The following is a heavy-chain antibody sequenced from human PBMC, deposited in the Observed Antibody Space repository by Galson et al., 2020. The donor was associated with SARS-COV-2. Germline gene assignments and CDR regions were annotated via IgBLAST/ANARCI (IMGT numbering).Heavy chain of an antibody. Sequence: ASVKVSCETSGYSFTRYYLHWVRQAPGHGLEWMGWIDPYSGRTNYAQKFQGRVTMTRDSSIRTAYLDLSSLTSADTAVFFCAKSGGQCTGGSCFSGAWLDPWGQGTLVTVSS. CDR3: AKSGGQCTGGSCFSGAWLDP. CDR1: GYSFTRYY. CDR2: IDPYSGRT. J-gene: IGHJ5*02. V-gene: IGHV1-2*02. D-gene: IGHD2-15*01.